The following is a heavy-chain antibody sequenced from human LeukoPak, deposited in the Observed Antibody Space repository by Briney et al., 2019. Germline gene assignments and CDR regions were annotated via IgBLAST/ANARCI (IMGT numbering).Heavy chain of an antibody. Sequence: RPGGSLRLSCAASGFTFSDYGMHWVRQAPGKGLEWVAAISYDADNKYYADSVKGRFTISRDNSKNTLYVQMHSLRAEDTAVYYCAKSPVRSGWAIDYWGQGTLVTVSS. J-gene: IGHJ4*02. D-gene: IGHD6-19*01. V-gene: IGHV3-30*18. CDR1: GFTFSDYG. CDR2: ISYDADNK. CDR3: AKSPVRSGWAIDY.